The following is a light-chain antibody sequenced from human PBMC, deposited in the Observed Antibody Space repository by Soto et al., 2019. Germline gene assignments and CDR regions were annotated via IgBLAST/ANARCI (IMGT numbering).Light chain of an antibody. CDR2: AAS. J-gene: IGKJ1*01. CDR3: QKYNSAPRT. V-gene: IGKV1-27*01. CDR1: QGISNY. Sequence: DIQMTQSPSSLSASVGDRVTITCRASQGISNYLAWYQQKPGKVPKLLIYAASTRQSGVPARFSGSGSGTGFTLTISSLQSEDVAAYYCQKYNSAPRTFGQGTKVDIK.